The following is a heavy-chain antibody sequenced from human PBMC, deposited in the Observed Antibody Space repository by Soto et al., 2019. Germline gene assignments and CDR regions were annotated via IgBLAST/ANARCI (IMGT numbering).Heavy chain of an antibody. V-gene: IGHV1-18*01. J-gene: IGHJ4*02. CDR3: ARGGQYRYFDY. CDR1: GYTFTLFG. D-gene: IGHD2-2*02. CDR2: ISPYNGDT. Sequence: QVQLVQSGAEVKKPGASVKVSCTTSGYTFTLFGITWVRQAPGQGLEWMGWISPYNGDTKYAEKLEGKVTLTTDTSTDTSYMELTSLTSDDPAESYCARGGQYRYFDYWGQGTLVTVSS.